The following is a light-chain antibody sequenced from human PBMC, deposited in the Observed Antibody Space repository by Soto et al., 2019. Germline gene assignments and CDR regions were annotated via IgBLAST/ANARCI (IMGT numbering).Light chain of an antibody. CDR3: WSYAGSSTYV. V-gene: IGLV2-8*01. Sequence: SLLTQPPSASGSPGQSVAISCTGTSSDVGGYNYVSWYQQHPGKAPKLMIYEVNKRPSGVPDRFSGSKSGNTASLTVSGLQAEDEADYYCWSYAGSSTYVFGTGTKVTVL. CDR1: SSDVGGYNY. CDR2: EVN. J-gene: IGLJ1*01.